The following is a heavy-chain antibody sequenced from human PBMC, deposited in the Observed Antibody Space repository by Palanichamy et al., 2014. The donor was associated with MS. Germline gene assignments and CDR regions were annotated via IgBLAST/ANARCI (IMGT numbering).Heavy chain of an antibody. CDR3: ARGLRQTLSKYGSGSYYNEKYFDY. D-gene: IGHD3-10*01. V-gene: IGHV4-34*01. Sequence: SETLSLTCAVYGGSFSGYYWSWIRQPPGKGLEWIGEINHSGSTNYNPSLKSRVTISVDTSKNQFSLKLSSVTAADTAVYYCARGLRQTLSKYGSGSYYNEKYFDYWGQGTLVTVSS. CDR2: INHSGST. CDR1: GGSFSGYY. J-gene: IGHJ4*02.